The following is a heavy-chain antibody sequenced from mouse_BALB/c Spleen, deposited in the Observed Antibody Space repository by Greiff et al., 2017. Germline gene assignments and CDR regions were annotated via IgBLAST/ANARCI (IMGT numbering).Heavy chain of an antibody. D-gene: IGHD1-1*01. Sequence: QVQLQQPGAELVKPGASVKLSCKASGYTFTSYWMHWVKQRPGQGLEWIGEIDPSDSYTNYNQKFKGKATFTADTSSNTAYMQLSSLTSEDSAVYYCARGYYYGSSYYAMDYWGQGTSVTVSS. V-gene: IGHV1-69*02. CDR2: IDPSDSYT. J-gene: IGHJ4*01. CDR1: GYTFTSYW. CDR3: ARGYYYGSSYYAMDY.